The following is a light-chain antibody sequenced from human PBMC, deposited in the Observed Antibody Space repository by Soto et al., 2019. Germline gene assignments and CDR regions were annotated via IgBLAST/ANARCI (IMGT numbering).Light chain of an antibody. CDR1: QSVSVY. CDR2: DAS. V-gene: IGKV3-11*01. J-gene: IGKJ5*01. Sequence: EIVLTQSPATLSLSPGERDTLSCRASQSVSVYLAWYQQKPGQVPRLLIYDASQRATGIPARFSGSGSGTDVTLTISSLEPEDFTVYYCQQRSSGVTFGQVTRLEI. CDR3: QQRSSGVT.